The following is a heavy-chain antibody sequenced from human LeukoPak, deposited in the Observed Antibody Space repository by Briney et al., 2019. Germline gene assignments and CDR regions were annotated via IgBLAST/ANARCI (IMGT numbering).Heavy chain of an antibody. CDR1: GGTFSSYA. J-gene: IGHJ6*03. CDR3: ARDGWFGDYYYYMDV. V-gene: IGHV1-69*13. D-gene: IGHD3-10*01. Sequence: GASVKVSCKASGGTFSSYAISRVRQAPGQGLEWMGGIIPIFGTANYAQKFQGRVTITADESTSTAYMELSSLRSEDTAVYYCARDGWFGDYYYYMDVWGKGTTVTISS. CDR2: IIPIFGTA.